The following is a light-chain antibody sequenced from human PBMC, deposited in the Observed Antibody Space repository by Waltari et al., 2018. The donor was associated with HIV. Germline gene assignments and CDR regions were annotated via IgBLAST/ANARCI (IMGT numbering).Light chain of an antibody. CDR2: EVS. V-gene: IGLV2-23*02. Sequence: QSALTQPASVSGSPGKSITLSCTAPRRNLVSLHQQHPGKAPKLIIYEVSKRPSGVSDRFSASKSGNTASLTIAGLQAEDEADYHCCSYVGVVNSFVLFGGGTKLTVL. CDR3: CSYVGVVNSFVL. J-gene: IGLJ2*01. CDR1: RRNL.